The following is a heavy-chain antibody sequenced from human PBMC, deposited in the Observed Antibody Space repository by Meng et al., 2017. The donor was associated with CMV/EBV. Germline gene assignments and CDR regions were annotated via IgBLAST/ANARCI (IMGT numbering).Heavy chain of an antibody. D-gene: IGHD3-10*01. J-gene: IGHJ4*02. Sequence: VTLGAEGEESWTSVKVSAKAAGYTFTSYGIIWVGQAPGQGLEWMGWISSYNGNTNYAQKLQGRVTMTTDTSTSTAYMELRSLRSDDTAVYYCARDRTMVRGVTGYWGQGTLVTVPS. V-gene: IGHV1-18*01. CDR3: ARDRTMVRGVTGY. CDR2: ISSYNGNT. CDR1: GYTFTSYG.